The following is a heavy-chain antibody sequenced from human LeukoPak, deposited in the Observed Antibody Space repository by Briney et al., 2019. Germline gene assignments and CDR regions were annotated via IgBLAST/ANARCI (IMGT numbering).Heavy chain of an antibody. CDR2: INPNSGGT. D-gene: IGHD4-17*01. CDR1: GYTFTSYG. CDR3: ARDQDYGDYYGMDV. J-gene: IGHJ6*02. Sequence: ASVKVSCKASGYTFTSYGISWVRQAPGQGLEWMGWINPNSGGTNYAQKFQGRVTMTRDTSISTAYMELSRLRSDDTAVYYCARDQDYGDYYGMDVWGQGTTVTVSS. V-gene: IGHV1-2*02.